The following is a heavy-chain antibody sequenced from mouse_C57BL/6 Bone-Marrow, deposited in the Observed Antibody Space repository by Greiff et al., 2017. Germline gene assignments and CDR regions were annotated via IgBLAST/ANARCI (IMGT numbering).Heavy chain of an antibody. D-gene: IGHD1-1*01. J-gene: IGHJ1*03. CDR1: GYTFTGYW. CDR2: ILPGSGST. V-gene: IGHV1-9*01. Sequence: VQLQQSGAELMKPGASVKLSCKATGYTFTGYWIEWVKQRPGHGLEWIGEILPGSGSTNYNEKFKGKATFTADTSSNTAYMQLSSLTTEDSAIYYCARGEVITTVVATNFDVWGTGTTVTVSS. CDR3: ARGEVITTVVATNFDV.